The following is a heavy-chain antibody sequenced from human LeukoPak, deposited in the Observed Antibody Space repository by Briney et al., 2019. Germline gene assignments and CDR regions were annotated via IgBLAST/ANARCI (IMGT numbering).Heavy chain of an antibody. Sequence: GASVKVSCKASGYSFTSHYMHWVRQAPGQGLEWLGLINPSGSSTLYAQKFQGRVTMTRDMSTTTDYMELSSLRSEDTAVYYCARDGGYYGSGSYQYWGQGTLVTVAS. D-gene: IGHD3-10*01. J-gene: IGHJ4*02. CDR2: INPSGSST. CDR3: ARDGGYYGSGSYQY. V-gene: IGHV1-46*01. CDR1: GYSFTSHY.